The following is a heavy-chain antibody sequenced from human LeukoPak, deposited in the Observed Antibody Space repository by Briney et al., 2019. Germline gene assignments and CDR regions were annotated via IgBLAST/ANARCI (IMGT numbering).Heavy chain of an antibody. CDR2: IIPIFGTA. CDR3: ARARGIAAADYYYGMDV. CDR1: GGTFSSYA. V-gene: IGHV1-69*01. Sequence: SVKVSCKASGGTFSSYAISWVRQAPGQGLEWMGGIIPIFGTANYAQKFQGRVTITADESTSTAYMELSSLRSEDTAVYYCARARGIAAADYYYGMDVWGQGTTVTVSS. D-gene: IGHD6-13*01. J-gene: IGHJ6*02.